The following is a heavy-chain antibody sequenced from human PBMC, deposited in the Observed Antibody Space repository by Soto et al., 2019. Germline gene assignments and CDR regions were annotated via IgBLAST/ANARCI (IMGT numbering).Heavy chain of an antibody. Sequence: QVQLQESGPGLVKPSQTLSLTCTFSGGSISSGGYYWSWIRQHPGKGLEWIGYIYYSGSTYYNPSLKSRDTKTVDTSKNQFSRKRSSWTAADTAVYYCARGVVTPPPNYGMDVWGQGTTVTVSS. V-gene: IGHV4-31*03. J-gene: IGHJ6*02. CDR2: IYYSGST. CDR3: ARGVVTPPPNYGMDV. D-gene: IGHD2-15*01. CDR1: GGSISSGGYY.